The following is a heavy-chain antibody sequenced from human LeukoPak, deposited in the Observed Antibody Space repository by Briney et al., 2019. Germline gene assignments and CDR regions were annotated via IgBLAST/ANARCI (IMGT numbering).Heavy chain of an antibody. V-gene: IGHV4-4*07. CDR3: ARDRPNDYYDSSGYYSFDI. D-gene: IGHD3-22*01. J-gene: IGHJ3*02. CDR2: IYTSGST. CDR1: GGSISSYY. Sequence: SETLSLTCSVSGGSISSYYWSWIRQPAGKGLEWIGRIYTSGSTNYNPSLESRVTMSVDTSKNQFSLRLSSVTAADTAVYYCARDRPNDYYDSSGYYSFDIWGQGTMVTVSS.